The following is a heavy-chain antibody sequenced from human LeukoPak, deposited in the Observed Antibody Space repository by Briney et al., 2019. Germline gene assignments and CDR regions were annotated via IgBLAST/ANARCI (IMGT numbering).Heavy chain of an antibody. Sequence: ASVKVSCKASGYTFTSYYMHWVRQAPGQGLEWMGIINPSGGSTSYAQKFQGRVTMTRDTSISTAYMELSRLRSDDTAVYYCARGYYDSSGYYPAWGQGTLVTVSS. V-gene: IGHV1-46*01. J-gene: IGHJ5*02. CDR3: ARGYYDSSGYYPA. CDR1: GYTFTSYY. CDR2: INPSGGST. D-gene: IGHD3-22*01.